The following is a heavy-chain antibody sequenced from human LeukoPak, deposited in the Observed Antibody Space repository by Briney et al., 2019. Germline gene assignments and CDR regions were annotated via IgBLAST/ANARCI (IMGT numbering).Heavy chain of an antibody. V-gene: IGHV3-23*01. CDR1: VLSLSSYA. CDR3: AKYHMVRGVSWYYYYYMDV. Sequence: GGSLSLSRAASVLSLSSYAMSGVRQAPGRGVERVSAITGSGGSTYYADSVKGRFTISRDHSKNTLYLQMNSLRAEDTGVYYCAKYHMVRGVSWYYYYYMDVWGKGTTVTVSS. J-gene: IGHJ6*03. CDR2: ITGSGGST. D-gene: IGHD3-10*01.